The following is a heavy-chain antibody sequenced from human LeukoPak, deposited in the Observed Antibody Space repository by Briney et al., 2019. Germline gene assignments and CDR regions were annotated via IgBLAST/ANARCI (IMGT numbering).Heavy chain of an antibody. CDR2: INHSGNA. Sequence: SETLSLTCTVSGGSISSYYWTWIRWPPGKGLEWIGEINHSGNANYNPSLKSRVTISLDMSENHFSLKLTSVTAADTAVYYCARGQGTVTTHWGQGTLVTVSS. CDR1: GGSISSYY. J-gene: IGHJ4*02. V-gene: IGHV4-34*01. CDR3: ARGQGTVTTH. D-gene: IGHD4-17*01.